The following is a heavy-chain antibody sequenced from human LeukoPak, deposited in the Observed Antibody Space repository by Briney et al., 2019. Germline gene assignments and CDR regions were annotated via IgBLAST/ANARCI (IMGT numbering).Heavy chain of an antibody. CDR1: GFTVSSNY. D-gene: IGHD1-26*01. V-gene: IGHV3-11*01. Sequence: GGSLRLSCAASGFTVSSNYMSWIRQAPGKGLEWVSYISSSGSNIYYADSVKGRFTISRDNAKNSLYLQVNSLRAEDTAVYYCARDSRIMVGGTYYYYYYMDVWGKGTTVTVSS. CDR3: ARDSRIMVGGTYYYYYYMDV. J-gene: IGHJ6*03. CDR2: ISSSGSNI.